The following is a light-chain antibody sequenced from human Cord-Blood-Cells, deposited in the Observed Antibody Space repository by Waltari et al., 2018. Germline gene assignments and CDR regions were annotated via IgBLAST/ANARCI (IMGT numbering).Light chain of an antibody. CDR3: QQIYSTWT. Sequence: DIQMTQSPSSLPASVGDRVTITCRASQSISSYLNWYQTKPGKAPKLLIYSASSLQSGCPSRFSGIGSGTDSNLTISSLRPGNFATYYCQQIYSTWTFGQGTKVEIK. CDR2: SAS. CDR1: QSISSY. J-gene: IGKJ1*01. V-gene: IGKV1-39*01.